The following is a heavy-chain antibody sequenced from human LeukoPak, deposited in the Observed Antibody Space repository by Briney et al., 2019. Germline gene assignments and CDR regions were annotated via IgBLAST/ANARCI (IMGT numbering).Heavy chain of an antibody. Sequence: GGSLRLSCAASGFTLSSYGMHWVRQAPGKGLEWVAFIRYDGSNKYYADSVKGRFTISRDNSKNTLYLQMNSLRAEDTAVYYCAKRGTAMPDYYYMDVWGKGTTVTISS. D-gene: IGHD5-18*01. V-gene: IGHV3-30*02. CDR3: AKRGTAMPDYYYMDV. J-gene: IGHJ6*03. CDR2: IRYDGSNK. CDR1: GFTLSSYG.